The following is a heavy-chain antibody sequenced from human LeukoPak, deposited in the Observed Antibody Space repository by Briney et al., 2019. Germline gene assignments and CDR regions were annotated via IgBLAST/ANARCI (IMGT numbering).Heavy chain of an antibody. CDR2: MNPNSGNT. CDR1: GYTFTSYD. J-gene: IGHJ4*02. V-gene: IGHV1-8*01. CDR3: ASGGGLGYCSGGSCYPPTRFDY. D-gene: IGHD2-15*01. Sequence: GASVKVSCKASGYTFTSYDINWVRQATGQGLEWMGWMNPNSGNTGYAQKFQGRVTMTRNTSISTAYMELSSLRSEDTAVYYCASGGGLGYCSGGSCYPPTRFDYWGQGTLVTVSS.